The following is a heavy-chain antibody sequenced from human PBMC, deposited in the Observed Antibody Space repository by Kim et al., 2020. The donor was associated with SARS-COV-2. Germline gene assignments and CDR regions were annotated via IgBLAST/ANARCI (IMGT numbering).Heavy chain of an antibody. CDR1: GFTFSSYS. J-gene: IGHJ4*02. CDR2: ISSSSSNI. V-gene: IGHV3-21*01. D-gene: IGHD4-17*01. CDR3: ARDETVTNSQIDY. Sequence: GGSLRLSCVASGFTFSSYSMTWVRQAPGKGLEWVSAISSSSSNIYYADSVKGRFTISRDNAKNSLYLQMNSLRAEDTAVYYCARDETVTNSQIDYCGQGTLFTVSS.